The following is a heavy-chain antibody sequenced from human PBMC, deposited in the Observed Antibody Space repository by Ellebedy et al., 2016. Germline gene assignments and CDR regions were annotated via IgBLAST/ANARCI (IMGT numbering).Heavy chain of an antibody. J-gene: IGHJ4*02. Sequence: SETLSLXXAVNGGSFTAYYWSWIRQSPEKGLEWIGEINHSGTTNYNPSLKSRVTISVKSSTKQFSLKLTSVTAADSAVYFCARRGAPDYWGQGTLVTVSS. D-gene: IGHD1-14*01. CDR1: GGSFTAYY. CDR2: INHSGTT. V-gene: IGHV4-34*01. CDR3: ARRGAPDY.